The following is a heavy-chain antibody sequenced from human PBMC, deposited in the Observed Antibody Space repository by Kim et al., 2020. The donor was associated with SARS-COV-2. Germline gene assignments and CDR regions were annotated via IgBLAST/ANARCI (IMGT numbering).Heavy chain of an antibody. CDR2: INTINGKP. Sequence: ASVKVSCKASGYPFTTYALHWVRQAPGQGLEWMGSINTINGKPKYAQGLTGRFVFALDTSLNMAYLQINSLKAEDTATYYCASTSGGWYGGFGFDIWGQG. CDR3: ASTSGGWYGGFGFDI. D-gene: IGHD6-19*01. V-gene: IGHV7-4-1*04. CDR1: GYPFTTYA. J-gene: IGHJ3*02.